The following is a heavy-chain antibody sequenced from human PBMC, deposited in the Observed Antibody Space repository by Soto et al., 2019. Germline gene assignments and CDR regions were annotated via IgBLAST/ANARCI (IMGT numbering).Heavy chain of an antibody. CDR3: AHAYGGRSLY. J-gene: IGHJ4*02. CDR1: GFSLPTDRVG. Sequence: QITLKESGPTLVKPTQTLTLTCTFFGFSLPTDRVGVGWIRQPPGKALEWLAVIYWDDTKTYRPSLKSRLTITKDTSKNQVALTMTDMDPVDTATYYCAHAYGGRSLYWGQGTLVTVSS. V-gene: IGHV2-5*02. D-gene: IGHD1-26*01. CDR2: IYWDDTK.